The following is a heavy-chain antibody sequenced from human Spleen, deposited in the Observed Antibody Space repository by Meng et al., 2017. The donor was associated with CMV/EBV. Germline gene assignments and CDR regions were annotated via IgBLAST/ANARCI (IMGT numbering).Heavy chain of an antibody. J-gene: IGHJ4*02. CDR2: IYTSGST. CDR3: ASFGGTNDY. V-gene: IGHV4-4*07. D-gene: IGHD4-23*01. CDR1: GGSISSYY. Sequence: HLQGSCPEPLKLCGAPFLACTGSGGSISSYYWSWIRQPAGKGLEWIGRIYTSGSTNYNPSLKSRVTMSVDTSKNQFSLKLSSVTAADTAVYYCASFGGTNDYWGQGTLVTVSS.